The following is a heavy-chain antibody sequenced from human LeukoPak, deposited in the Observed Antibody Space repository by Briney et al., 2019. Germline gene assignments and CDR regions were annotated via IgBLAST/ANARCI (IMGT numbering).Heavy chain of an antibody. J-gene: IGHJ4*02. D-gene: IGHD1-1*01. V-gene: IGHV3-30*09. CDR1: GFTFSSYA. CDR3: ARGWNSLFDY. CDR2: IPDDGSNK. Sequence: GRSLRLSCAASGFTFSSYALHWVRQAPGKGLEWVAVIPDDGSNKYYADSVKGRFATSRDNSKNTLYLEMNSLRAEDTAVYYCARGWNSLFDYWGQGTLVTVSS.